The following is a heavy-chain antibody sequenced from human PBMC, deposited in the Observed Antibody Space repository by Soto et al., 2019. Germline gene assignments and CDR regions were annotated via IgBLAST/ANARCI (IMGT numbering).Heavy chain of an antibody. D-gene: IGHD2-21*01. CDR2: IIPIFGTA. CDR3: ASLFLAGYYYGMDV. CDR1: GGTFSSYA. J-gene: IGHJ6*02. Sequence: SVKVSCKASGGTFSSYAISWVRQAPGQGLEWMGGIIPIFGTANYAQKFQGRVTITADKSTSTAYMELSSLRSEDTAVYYCASLFLAGYYYGMDVWGQGTTVTVSS. V-gene: IGHV1-69*06.